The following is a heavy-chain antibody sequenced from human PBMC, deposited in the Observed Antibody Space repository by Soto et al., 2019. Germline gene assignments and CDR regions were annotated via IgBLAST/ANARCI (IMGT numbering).Heavy chain of an antibody. Sequence: QIQLLQSGAEVKKPGASVKVTCKASGYTFRNFGISWVRQAPGQGLEWMGWISAYNANANYAQKFQGRLTMTADTSTSTADMELRSLRSDDTAVYYCARENSYFAYWGQGTLVTVSS. CDR2: ISAYNANA. V-gene: IGHV1-18*01. CDR1: GYTFRNFG. CDR3: ARENSYFAY. J-gene: IGHJ4*02.